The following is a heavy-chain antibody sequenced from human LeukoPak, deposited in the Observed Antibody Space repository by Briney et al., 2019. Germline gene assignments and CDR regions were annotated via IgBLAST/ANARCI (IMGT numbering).Heavy chain of an antibody. J-gene: IGHJ4*02. D-gene: IGHD2-2*01. Sequence: GGSLRLSCAAPGFTFSSYSMNWVRQAPGKELEWVSSISSSSSYIYYADSVKGRFTISRDNAKNSLYLQMNSLRAEDTAVYYCARDYDCSSTSCSLGMDYWGQGTLVTVSS. CDR2: ISSSSSYI. V-gene: IGHV3-21*01. CDR3: ARDYDCSSTSCSLGMDY. CDR1: GFTFSSYS.